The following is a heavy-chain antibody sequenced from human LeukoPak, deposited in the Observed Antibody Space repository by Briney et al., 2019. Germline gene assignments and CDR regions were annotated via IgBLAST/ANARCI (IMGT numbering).Heavy chain of an antibody. J-gene: IGHJ3*02. CDR3: TTEVVVVINGDAFDI. V-gene: IGHV3-74*01. Sequence: GGSLRLSCAVSGFTFNSYWMSWVRQVPGKGLVWVSHINTFGTTATYADSVKGRFTISRDNANNTLYLQMNSLKTEDTAVYYCTTEVVVVINGDAFDIWGQGTMVTVSS. CDR1: GFTFNSYW. D-gene: IGHD3-22*01. CDR2: INTFGTTA.